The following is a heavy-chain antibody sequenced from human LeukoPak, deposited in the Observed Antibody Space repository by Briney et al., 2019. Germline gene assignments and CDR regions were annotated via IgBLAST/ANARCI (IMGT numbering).Heavy chain of an antibody. CDR1: GGSFSGYY. D-gene: IGHD3-22*01. Sequence: PSETLSLTCAVYGGSFSGYYWSWIRQPPGKGLEWIGEINHSGSTNYNPSLKSRVTISVDTSKNQFSLKLSSVTAADTAVYYCARVDPRSYYYDSSGYPKVFDYWGQGTLVTVSS. CDR2: INHSGST. J-gene: IGHJ4*02. CDR3: ARVDPRSYYYDSSGYPKVFDY. V-gene: IGHV4-34*01.